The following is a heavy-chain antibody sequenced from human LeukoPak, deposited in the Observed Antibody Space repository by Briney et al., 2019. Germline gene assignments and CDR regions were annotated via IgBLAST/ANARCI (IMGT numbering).Heavy chain of an antibody. J-gene: IGHJ4*02. CDR2: ISGSGGST. V-gene: IGHV3-23*01. CDR3: AKDRYDSSGYSYFDY. Sequence: GGSLRLSCAASGFTFSSYAMSWVRQTPGKGLEWVSAISGSGGSTYYADSVKGRFTISRDNSKNTLYLQMSSLRAEDTAVYYCAKDRYDSSGYSYFDYWGQGTLVTVSS. D-gene: IGHD3-22*01. CDR1: GFTFSSYA.